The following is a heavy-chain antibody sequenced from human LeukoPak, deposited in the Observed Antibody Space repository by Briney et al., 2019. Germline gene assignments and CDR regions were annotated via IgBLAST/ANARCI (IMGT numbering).Heavy chain of an antibody. J-gene: IGHJ4*02. Sequence: GGSLRLSCVASGFTFSSQSMNWVRQAPGKGLEWVSSISTRSSYTYYADSVKGRFTISRDNARNSLFLQMNSLRAEDTAVYYCARDQMTTGVFDYWGQGTLVTVSS. CDR1: GFTFSSQS. CDR3: ARDQMTTGVFDY. D-gene: IGHD4-11*01. V-gene: IGHV3-21*04. CDR2: ISTRSSYT.